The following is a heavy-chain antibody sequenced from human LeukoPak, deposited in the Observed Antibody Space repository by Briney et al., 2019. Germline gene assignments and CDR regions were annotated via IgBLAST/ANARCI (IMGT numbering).Heavy chain of an antibody. CDR3: ARGPGSPDRYMDV. CDR1: GDAFTTSD. Sequence: ASGKVFWNASGDAFTTSDINWGPHVTGQGLELMGWMNPNSGNTGYAQKFQGRVTVTRNTSISTAYMELSSLRSEDTAVYYCARGPGSPDRYMDVWGKGTTVTVSS. V-gene: IGHV1-8*01. CDR2: MNPNSGNT. D-gene: IGHD1-14*01. J-gene: IGHJ6*03.